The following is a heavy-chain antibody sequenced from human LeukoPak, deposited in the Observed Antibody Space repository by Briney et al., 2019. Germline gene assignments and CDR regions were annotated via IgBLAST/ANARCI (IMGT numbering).Heavy chain of an antibody. J-gene: IGHJ4*02. Sequence: PGGSLRLSCAASGFTVSTNYMTWVRQAPGKGLEWVSVIYSGGSTLYADSVKGRFTISRDNSKNTLYLQMNSLRAEDTAVYYCARASIAASGYYFDYWGQGTLVTVSS. CDR1: GFTVSTNY. D-gene: IGHD6-6*01. CDR3: ARASIAASGYYFDY. V-gene: IGHV3-66*02. CDR2: IYSGGST.